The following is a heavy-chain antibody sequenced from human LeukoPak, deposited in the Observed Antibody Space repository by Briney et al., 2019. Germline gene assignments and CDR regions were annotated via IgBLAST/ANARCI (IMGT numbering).Heavy chain of an antibody. CDR1: GGSFSGYY. Sequence: SETLSLTCAVYGGSFSGYYWSWIRQPPGKGLEWIGEINHSGSTNYNPSLKSRVTISVDTSKNQFSLKLSSVTAADTAVYYCERGGVDPRTYYYGSGSHDFDYWGQGTLVTVSS. CDR3: ERGGVDPRTYYYGSGSHDFDY. CDR2: INHSGST. V-gene: IGHV4-34*01. D-gene: IGHD3-10*01. J-gene: IGHJ4*02.